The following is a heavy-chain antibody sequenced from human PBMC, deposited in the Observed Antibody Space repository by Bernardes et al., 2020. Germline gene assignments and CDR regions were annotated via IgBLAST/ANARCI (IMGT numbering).Heavy chain of an antibody. D-gene: IGHD3-16*01. V-gene: IGHV3-21*01. CDR1: GFTFSSYS. CDR3: ARGSRFGGGGVGRTNYYFDN. CDR2: ISSSSSYI. Sequence: GGSLRLSCAASGFTFSSYSMNWFRQAPGKGLEWVSSISSSSSYIYYADSVKGRFTISSDNAKNSLYLQMNSLRAEDTAVYYCARGSRFGGGGVGRTNYYFDNWGQGTLVTVSS. J-gene: IGHJ4*02.